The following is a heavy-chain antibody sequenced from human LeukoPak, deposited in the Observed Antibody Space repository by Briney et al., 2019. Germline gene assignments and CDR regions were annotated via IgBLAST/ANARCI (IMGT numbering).Heavy chain of an antibody. D-gene: IGHD3-16*01. CDR1: GFTFSSYD. J-gene: IGHJ4*02. Sequence: GRSLRLSCAASGFTFSSYDMHWVRRAPGKGLEWVAVISCDGNDKHYADSVKGRFTISRDNSKNTLYLQMNSLRVEDTAVYYCAKDQYDYVRGEFDYWGQGTLVTVSS. CDR2: ISCDGNDK. CDR3: AKDQYDYVRGEFDY. V-gene: IGHV3-30*18.